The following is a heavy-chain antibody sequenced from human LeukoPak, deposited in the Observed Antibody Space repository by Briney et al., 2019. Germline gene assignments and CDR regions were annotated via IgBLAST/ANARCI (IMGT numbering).Heavy chain of an antibody. CDR2: IHDDGRT. CDR1: GGSMSDSIT. D-gene: IGHD6-25*01. Sequence: PSETLSLTCSVSGGSMSDSITWGWVRQPPGKGLEWLANIHDDGRTAPNPSLRSRLPISQDRSKNQFSLKVSSVTAADTAFYYCAKVLTAAGLDLWGQGILVTVSS. J-gene: IGHJ5*02. V-gene: IGHV4/OR15-8*01. CDR3: AKVLTAAGLDL.